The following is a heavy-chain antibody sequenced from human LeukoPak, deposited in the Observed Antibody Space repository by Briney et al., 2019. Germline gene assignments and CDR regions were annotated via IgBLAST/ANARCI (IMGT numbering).Heavy chain of an antibody. CDR2: TRNKANSYTT. CDR3: ARDSTLWYFDL. CDR1: GFTFSDHY. D-gene: IGHD2/OR15-2a*01. J-gene: IGHJ2*01. V-gene: IGHV3-72*01. Sequence: GGSLRLSCAASGFTFSDHYMDWVRQAPGKGLEWVGRTRNKANSYTTEYAASVKGRFTISRDDSKNLLYLQMNSLKTEDTAVYYCARDSTLWYFDLWGRGTLVTVSS.